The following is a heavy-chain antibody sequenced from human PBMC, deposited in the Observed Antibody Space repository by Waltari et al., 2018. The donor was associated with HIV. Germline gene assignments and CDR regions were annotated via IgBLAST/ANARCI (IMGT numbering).Heavy chain of an antibody. J-gene: IGHJ6*02. V-gene: IGHV4-30-4*01. CDR3: ARGGDFWSGFPV. Sequence: QVRLQESGPGLVKPSQTLSLTCTVSGGSISSGTYFWSWTRQPPGKGLGWIAYIYRSGDSYYNPSLKSRVTISMDTSKKQFSLRLSSVTAADTAVYYCARGGDFWSGFPVWGQGTTVTISS. CDR2: IYRSGDS. CDR1: GGSISSGTYF. D-gene: IGHD3-3*01.